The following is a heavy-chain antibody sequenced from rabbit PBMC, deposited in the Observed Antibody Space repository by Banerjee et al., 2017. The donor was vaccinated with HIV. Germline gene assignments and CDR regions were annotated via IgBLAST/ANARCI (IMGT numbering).Heavy chain of an antibody. Sequence: QEQLKETGGGLVQPGGSLTLTCKASGFSFSNKYVMCWVRQAPGKGLEWIACIYAGYSDNTAYASWAKGRFTISKASWTTVTLQMTSLTAADTATYFCARDLAGVIGWNFGLWGQGTWSPS. CDR1: GFSFSNKYV. CDR3: ARDLAGVIGWNFGL. CDR2: IYAGYSDNT. J-gene: IGHJ3*01. V-gene: IGHV1S45*01. D-gene: IGHD4-1*01.